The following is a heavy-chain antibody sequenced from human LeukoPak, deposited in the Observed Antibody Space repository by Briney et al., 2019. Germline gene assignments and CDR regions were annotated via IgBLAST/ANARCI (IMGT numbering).Heavy chain of an antibody. D-gene: IGHD3-22*01. V-gene: IGHV3-43*02. CDR2: ISGDGGST. Sequence: GGPLRLPCAASGFTFDDYAMHWVRQAPGKGVEWVSLISGDGGSTYYADSVKGRFTISRDNSKNSLYLQMNGLRTEDTALYYCAKDPYYYDSSGYLDYWGQGTLVTVSS. CDR3: AKDPYYYDSSGYLDY. CDR1: GFTFDDYA. J-gene: IGHJ4*02.